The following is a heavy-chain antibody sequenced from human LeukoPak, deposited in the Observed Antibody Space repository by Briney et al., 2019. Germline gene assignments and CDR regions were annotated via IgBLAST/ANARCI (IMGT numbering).Heavy chain of an antibody. V-gene: IGHV4-39*07. CDR1: GGSISSSSYY. CDR3: ALDGYRESGLDY. CDR2: IYYSGST. D-gene: IGHD6-13*01. J-gene: IGHJ4*02. Sequence: SETLSLTCTVSGGSISSSSYYWGWIRQPPGKGLEWIGSIYYSGSTYYNPSLKSRVTIPVDTSKNQFSLKLSSVTAADTAVYYCALDGYRESGLDYWGQGTLVTVSS.